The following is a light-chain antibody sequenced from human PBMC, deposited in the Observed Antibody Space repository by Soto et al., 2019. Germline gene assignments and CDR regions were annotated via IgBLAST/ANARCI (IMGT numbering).Light chain of an antibody. CDR2: SAF. Sequence: DIVLTQSPGTLSLSPGERATLSCRASQSVGISLSWYQHKSGQPPRLLIYSAFNRATGIPERFSGSGAGTDFTLTIRRLEPEDFAVYSCHQFGSLPRTFGQGTQVVIK. CDR1: QSVGIS. J-gene: IGKJ1*01. V-gene: IGKV3-20*01. CDR3: HQFGSLPRT.